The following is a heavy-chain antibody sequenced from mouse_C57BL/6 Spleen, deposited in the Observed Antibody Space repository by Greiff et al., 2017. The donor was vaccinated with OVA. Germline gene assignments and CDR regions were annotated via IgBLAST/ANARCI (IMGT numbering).Heavy chain of an antibody. CDR1: GYSFTGYF. CDR3: TRGDYDAMDY. D-gene: IGHD1-1*02. V-gene: IGHV1-20*01. Sequence: VHVKQSGPELVKPGASVKISCKASGYSFTGYFMNWVMQSHGKSLEWIGRINPYNGDTFYNQKFKGQATLTVDKSSSTAHMELRSLTSEDSAVYYCTRGDYDAMDYWVKEPQSPSPQ. CDR2: INPYNGDT. J-gene: IGHJ4*01.